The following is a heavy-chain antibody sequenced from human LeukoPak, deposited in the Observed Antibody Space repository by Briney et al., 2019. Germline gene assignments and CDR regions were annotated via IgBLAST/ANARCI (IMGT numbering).Heavy chain of an antibody. CDR3: ARASPNWYPPDY. D-gene: IGHD1-1*01. CDR1: GGSLSGFF. Sequence: PSETLSLTCTVSGGSLSGFFWSGIRQPPGKGLEWIGYVYNSGSTDYNPSLKSRVTISQYTSNNQFSLKLKFVTAADTAVYYCARASPNWYPPDYWGQGTLVTVSS. V-gene: IGHV4-59*08. J-gene: IGHJ4*02. CDR2: VYNSGST.